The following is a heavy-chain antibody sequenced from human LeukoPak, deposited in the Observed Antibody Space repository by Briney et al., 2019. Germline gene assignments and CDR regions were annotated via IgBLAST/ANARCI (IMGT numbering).Heavy chain of an antibody. V-gene: IGHV3-7*01. J-gene: IGHJ4*02. Sequence: GGSLRLSCAASGFTFSSCWMSWVRQAPGKGLEWVANIKQDGSEKYYVDSVEGRFTISRDNAKNSLYLQMNSLRAEDTAVYYCARWFDYWGQGTLVTVSS. CDR1: GFTFSSCW. CDR3: ARWFDY. CDR2: IKQDGSEK.